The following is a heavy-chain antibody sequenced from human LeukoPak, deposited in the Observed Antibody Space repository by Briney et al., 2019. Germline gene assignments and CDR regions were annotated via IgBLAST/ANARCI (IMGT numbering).Heavy chain of an antibody. CDR2: ISGSGTT. D-gene: IGHD1-26*01. CDR3: AKDLRSSGLVGATWVTSDY. J-gene: IGHJ4*02. Sequence: GGSLRLSCAASGFTFSSHAMSWVRQAPGKGLEWVSVISGSGTTYYADSVKGRFTISRDNSKNTLYLQMNSLRAEDTAVYYCAKDLRSSGLVGATWVTSDYWGQGTLVTVSS. CDR1: GFTFSSHA. V-gene: IGHV3-23*01.